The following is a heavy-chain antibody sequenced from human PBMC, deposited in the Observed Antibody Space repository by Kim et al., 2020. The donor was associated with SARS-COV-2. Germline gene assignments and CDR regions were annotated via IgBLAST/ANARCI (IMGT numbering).Heavy chain of an antibody. CDR3: ASLFGGSYSYHFDY. V-gene: IGHV3-30*01. D-gene: IGHD1-26*01. J-gene: IGHJ4*02. Sequence: AKSVKGRFTISRDNSKNTLYLQMNSLRAEDTAVYYCASLFGGSYSYHFDYWGQGTLVTVSS.